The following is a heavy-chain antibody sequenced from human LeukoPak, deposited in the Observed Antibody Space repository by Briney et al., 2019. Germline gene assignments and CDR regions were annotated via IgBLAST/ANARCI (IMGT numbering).Heavy chain of an antibody. CDR3: ARSGSIVVVISHNYFDY. Sequence: KPSETLSLTRTVSGGSISSSSYYWGWIRQPPGKGLEWIGSIYYSGSTYYNPSLKSRVTISVDTSKNQFSLKLSSVTAADTAVYYCARSGSIVVVISHNYFDYWGQGTLVTVSS. V-gene: IGHV4-39*01. D-gene: IGHD3-22*01. CDR2: IYYSGST. J-gene: IGHJ4*02. CDR1: GGSISSSSYY.